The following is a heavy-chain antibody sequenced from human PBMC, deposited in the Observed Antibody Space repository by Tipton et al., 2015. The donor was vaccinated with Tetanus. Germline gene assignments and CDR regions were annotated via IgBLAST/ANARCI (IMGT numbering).Heavy chain of an antibody. J-gene: IGHJ6*03. V-gene: IGHV3-7*01. CDR2: INRNGGGK. Sequence: SLRLSCAASGFTFSSYAMNWVRQAPGKGLEWVANINRNGGGKYYVDSVKGRFTISRDEAKKSVYLEMSSLTVGDTAVYYCARDRGEDWTNFYYMDVWGKGATVTVSS. CDR3: ARDRGEDWTNFYYMDV. CDR1: GFTFSSYA. D-gene: IGHD3/OR15-3a*01.